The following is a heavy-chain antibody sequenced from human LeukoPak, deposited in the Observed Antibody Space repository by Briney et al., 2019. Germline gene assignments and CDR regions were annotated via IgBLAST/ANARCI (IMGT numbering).Heavy chain of an antibody. CDR2: ISYDGSNK. CDR3: AKDGEGYGSGSYYPDY. D-gene: IGHD3-10*01. V-gene: IGHV3-30*18. Sequence: GRSLRLSCAASGFTFSSYGMHWVRQAPGKGLEWVAVISYDGSNKYYADSVKGRFTISRDNSKNMLYLQMNSLRAEDTAVYYCAKDGEGYGSGSYYPDYWGQGTLVTVSS. CDR1: GFTFSSYG. J-gene: IGHJ4*02.